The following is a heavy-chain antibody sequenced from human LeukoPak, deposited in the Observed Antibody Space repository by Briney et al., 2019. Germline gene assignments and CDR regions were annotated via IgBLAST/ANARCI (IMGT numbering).Heavy chain of an antibody. CDR2: INPNSGGT. V-gene: IGHV1-2*02. J-gene: IGHJ4*02. Sequence: GASVKVSCKASGYTFTGHYMHWVRQAPGQGLEWMGWINPNSGGTNYAQKFQGRVTMTRDTSISTAYMELSRLRSDDTAVYYCARDQAYCSSTSCRYYFDYWGQGTLVTVSS. D-gene: IGHD2-2*01. CDR1: GYTFTGHY. CDR3: ARDQAYCSSTSCRYYFDY.